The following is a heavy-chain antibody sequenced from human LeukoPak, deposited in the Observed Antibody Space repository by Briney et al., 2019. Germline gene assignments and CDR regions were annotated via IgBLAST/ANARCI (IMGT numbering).Heavy chain of an antibody. D-gene: IGHD2-2*02. CDR1: GGSISSYY. Sequence: PSETLSLTCTVSGGSISSYYWSWIRQSAGKGLEWIARIYTSGSTNYNPSLKSRVIMSVDTSKNQFSLKLSSVTAADTAVYYCATLGYCSSTSCYTDDYWGQGTLVTVSS. CDR3: ATLGYCSSTSCYTDDY. J-gene: IGHJ4*02. CDR2: IYTSGST. V-gene: IGHV4-4*07.